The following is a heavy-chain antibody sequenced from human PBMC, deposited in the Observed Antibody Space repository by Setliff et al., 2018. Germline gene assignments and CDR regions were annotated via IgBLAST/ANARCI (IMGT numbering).Heavy chain of an antibody. Sequence: VALVKVSCKASGYTFTTYAIHWVRQAPGQRLEWMGWINAGNGNTKCSQNFQGRVTITRDTSASTAYVELSSLRSEDTAVYYCAREVLPLVREEAFYIWGQGTMVTVSS. D-gene: IGHD2-2*01. CDR2: INAGNGNT. J-gene: IGHJ3*02. CDR1: GYTFTTYA. CDR3: AREVLPLVREEAFYI. V-gene: IGHV1-3*01.